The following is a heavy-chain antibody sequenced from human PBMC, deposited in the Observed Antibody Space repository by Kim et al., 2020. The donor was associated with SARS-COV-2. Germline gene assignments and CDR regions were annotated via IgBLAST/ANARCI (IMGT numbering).Heavy chain of an antibody. CDR2: IWHHGSNQ. CDR3: ARVGGTAVYYFDMDA. J-gene: IGHJ6*03. V-gene: IGHV3-33*01. CDR1: GFTFSNYA. D-gene: IGHD1-1*01. Sequence: GGSLRLSCAASGFTFSNYAMHWVRQAPGKGLEWVAVIWHHGSNQYYADSVKGRFTISRDNSGNTLYLQMNSLRAEDTAIYYCARVGGTAVYYFDMDARGKGTTVTVS.